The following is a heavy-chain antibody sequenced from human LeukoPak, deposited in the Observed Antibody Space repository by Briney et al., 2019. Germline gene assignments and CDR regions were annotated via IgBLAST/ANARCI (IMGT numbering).Heavy chain of an antibody. V-gene: IGHV1-2*02. Sequence: ASVKVSCKASGYRFTGYYIHWVRQAPGQGLEWMGWINPHSGGTKFAQKFQGRVTMTRDTSISTACMEVSRLRSDDAAVYCCAREYYDILTGSLDYWGQGTLVTVSS. J-gene: IGHJ4*02. D-gene: IGHD3-9*01. CDR1: GYRFTGYY. CDR3: AREYYDILTGSLDY. CDR2: INPHSGGT.